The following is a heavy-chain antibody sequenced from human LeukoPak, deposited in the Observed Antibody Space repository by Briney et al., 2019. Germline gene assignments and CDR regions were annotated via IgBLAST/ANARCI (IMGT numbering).Heavy chain of an antibody. D-gene: IGHD3-22*01. J-gene: IGHJ4*02. CDR2: IKQDGSEK. Sequence: GGSLRLSCAASGFIFSSYWMSWVRQAPGKGLEWVANIKQDGSEKYYVDSVKGRFTISRDNAKNSLYLQMNSLRAEDTAVYYCARAWVYYDSSGYYPRYFDYWGQGTLVTVSS. V-gene: IGHV3-7*03. CDR1: GFIFSSYW. CDR3: ARAWVYYDSSGYYPRYFDY.